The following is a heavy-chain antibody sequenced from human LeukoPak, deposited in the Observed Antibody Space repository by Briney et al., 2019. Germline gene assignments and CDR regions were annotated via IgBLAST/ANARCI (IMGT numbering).Heavy chain of an antibody. J-gene: IGHJ3*02. D-gene: IGHD3-10*01. CDR2: IYPRDSDT. CDR1: GYSFTSYW. Sequence: GESLKISCKGSGYSFTSYWIGWVRQMPGKGLEWMGIIYPRDSDTRYSPSFQGQVTISADKSISTAYLQWSSLKASDTAMYYCARAPHYYGSGSYYNEGAFDIWGQGTMVTVSS. V-gene: IGHV5-51*01. CDR3: ARAPHYYGSGSYYNEGAFDI.